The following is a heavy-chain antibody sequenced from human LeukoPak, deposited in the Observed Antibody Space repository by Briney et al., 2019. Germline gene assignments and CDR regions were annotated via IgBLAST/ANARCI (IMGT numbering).Heavy chain of an antibody. V-gene: IGHV1-69*05. Sequence: ASVKVSCKASGGTFSSYAISWVRQAPGQGLEWMGGIIPIFGTANYAQKFQGRVTITTDESTRTAYMELSSLRSEDTAVYYCARVGVVRGVSDAFDIWGQGTMVTVSS. J-gene: IGHJ3*02. CDR2: IIPIFGTA. CDR1: GGTFSSYA. D-gene: IGHD3-10*01. CDR3: ARVGVVRGVSDAFDI.